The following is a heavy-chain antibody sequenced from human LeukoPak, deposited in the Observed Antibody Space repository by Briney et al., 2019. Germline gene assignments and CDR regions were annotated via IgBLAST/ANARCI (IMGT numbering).Heavy chain of an antibody. CDR3: AKAPVTTCSGAYCYPFDY. J-gene: IGHJ4*02. V-gene: IGHV3-23*01. CDR2: ISVSGNT. CDR1: GFTFSSYG. D-gene: IGHD2-15*01. Sequence: GGSLRLSCAASGFTFSSYGMSWVRQAPGKGLEWVSAISVSGNTYHADSVKGRFTISRDSSKNTLYLQMNSLRAEDAAVYYCAKAPVTTCSGAYCYPFDYWGQGTLVTVSS.